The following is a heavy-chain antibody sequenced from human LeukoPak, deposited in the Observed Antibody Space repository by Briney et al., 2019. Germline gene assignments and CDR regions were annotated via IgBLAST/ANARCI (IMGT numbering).Heavy chain of an antibody. Sequence: GASLKISCQGSRYSFTSYWIGWVRQMPGKGLECMGIIYPGDPNSEYSPSFQGQVTISADKSNNTAYLQWTSLNASDTTMYYCARHVFRSTVTTFIDNWGQGTLVTVSS. V-gene: IGHV5-51*01. CDR3: ARHVFRSTVTTFIDN. CDR1: RYSFTSYW. J-gene: IGHJ4*02. D-gene: IGHD4-17*01. CDR2: IYPGDPNS.